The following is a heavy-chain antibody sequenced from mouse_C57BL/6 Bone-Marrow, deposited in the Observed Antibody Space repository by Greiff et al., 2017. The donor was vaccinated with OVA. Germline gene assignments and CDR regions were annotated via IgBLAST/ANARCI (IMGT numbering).Heavy chain of an antibody. J-gene: IGHJ4*01. D-gene: IGHD1-1*01. V-gene: IGHV1-63*01. CDR1: GYTFTNYW. CDR2: IYPGGGYT. Sequence: QVQLKQSGAELVRPGTSVKMSCKASGYTFTNYWIGWAKQRPGHGLEWIGDIYPGGGYTNYNEKFKGKATLTADKSSSTAYMQFSSLTSEDSAIYYCARGVVADYYAMDYWGQGTSVTVSS. CDR3: ARGVVADYYAMDY.